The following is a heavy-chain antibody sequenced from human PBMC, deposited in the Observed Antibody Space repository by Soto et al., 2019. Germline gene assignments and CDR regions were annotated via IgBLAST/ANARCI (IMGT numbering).Heavy chain of an antibody. V-gene: IGHV3-64D*06. D-gene: IGHD3-9*01. J-gene: IGHJ5*02. CDR3: VKVSTFYDILTGYYSTNFFDP. Sequence: GGSLRLSCSASGFTFSEYSMHWVRQAPGKGLQYVSTISSDGGITYYADSVKGRFTISRDNSKNTLYLQMNSLRPEDTAVYYCVKVSTFYDILTGYYSTNFFDPWGQGTLVTVSS. CDR1: GFTFSEYS. CDR2: ISSDGGIT.